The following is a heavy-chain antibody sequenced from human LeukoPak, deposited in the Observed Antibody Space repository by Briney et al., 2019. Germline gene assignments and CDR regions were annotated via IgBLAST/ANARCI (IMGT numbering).Heavy chain of an antibody. CDR2: FDPEDGET. CDR1: GYTLTELS. V-gene: IGHV1-24*01. Sequence: ASVKVSCKVSGYTLTELSMHWVRQAPGKGLEWMGGFDPEDGETIYAQKFQGRVTMTEDTSTDTAYMELSSLRSEDTAVYYCATGGAAAAPAYFDYWGQGTLVTVSS. D-gene: IGHD6-13*01. CDR3: ATGGAAAAPAYFDY. J-gene: IGHJ4*02.